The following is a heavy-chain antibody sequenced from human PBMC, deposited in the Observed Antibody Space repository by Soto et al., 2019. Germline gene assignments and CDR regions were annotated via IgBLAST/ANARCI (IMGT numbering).Heavy chain of an antibody. V-gene: IGHV5-10-1*01. D-gene: IGHD2-15*01. J-gene: IGHJ4*02. CDR3: ARSELDCSGGSCYFHFDY. CDR1: GCSFTSYW. CDR2: IDPSDSYT. Sequence: GESLKISCKGSGCSFTSYWISWVRQMPGKGLEWMGRIDPSDSYTNYSPSFQGHVTISADKSISTAYLQWSSLKASDTAMYYCARSELDCSGGSCYFHFDYWGQGTLVTVSS.